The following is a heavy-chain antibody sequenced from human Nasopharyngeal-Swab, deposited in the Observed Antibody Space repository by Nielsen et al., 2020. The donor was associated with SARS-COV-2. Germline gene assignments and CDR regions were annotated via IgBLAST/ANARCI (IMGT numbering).Heavy chain of an antibody. CDR1: GGSFSGYY. Sequence: SETLSLTCAVYGGSFSGYYWSWIRQPPGKGLEWIGYIYYSGSTDYNPSLKSRVTISVDTSKNQFSLKLSSVTAADTAVYYCARWFPRYYYYGMDVWGQGTTVTVSS. V-gene: IGHV4-59*01. J-gene: IGHJ6*02. CDR3: ARWFPRYYYYGMDV. CDR2: IYYSGST. D-gene: IGHD3-10*01.